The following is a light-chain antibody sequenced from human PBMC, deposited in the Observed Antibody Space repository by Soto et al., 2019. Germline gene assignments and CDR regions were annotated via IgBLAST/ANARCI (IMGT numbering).Light chain of an antibody. J-gene: IGLJ3*02. CDR1: SSDVGGYNY. Sequence: QSVLTQPPSASGSPGQSVTISCTGTSSDVGGYNYVSWYQHHPGKAPKLMIYEVSKRPSGVPDRFSGSKSGNTASLTVSGLQAEDEANYYCSSYAGSNNFGVFGGGTQLTVL. CDR3: SSYAGSNNFGV. CDR2: EVS. V-gene: IGLV2-8*01.